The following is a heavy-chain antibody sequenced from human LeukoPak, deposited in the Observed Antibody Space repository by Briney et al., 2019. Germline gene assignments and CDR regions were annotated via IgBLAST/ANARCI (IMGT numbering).Heavy chain of an antibody. CDR3: ARGHASGWTRDAFDL. J-gene: IGHJ3*01. Sequence: GSLRLSCAASGFDFSSYAMSWVRQAPGKGLEWVSGITASGGTTIYADSVKGRFTVSRDNARNTLYLQMNSLGVDDTAVYYCARGHASGWTRDAFDLWGQGTMLTVSS. CDR2: ITASGGTT. V-gene: IGHV3-23*01. CDR1: GFDFSSYA. D-gene: IGHD6-19*01.